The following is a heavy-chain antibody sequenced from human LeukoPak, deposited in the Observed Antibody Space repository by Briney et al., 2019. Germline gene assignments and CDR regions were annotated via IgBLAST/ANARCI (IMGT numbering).Heavy chain of an antibody. CDR2: ISGSGGST. J-gene: IGHJ4*02. Sequence: GGSLRLSCAASGFTFSSYAMSWVRQAPGKGLEWVSAISGSGGSTYYADSVKGRFTISRDSSKNTLYLQMNSLRAEDTAVYYCAKAPRWFGELAEWGQGTLVTVSS. CDR1: GFTFSSYA. D-gene: IGHD3-10*01. V-gene: IGHV3-23*01. CDR3: AKAPRWFGELAE.